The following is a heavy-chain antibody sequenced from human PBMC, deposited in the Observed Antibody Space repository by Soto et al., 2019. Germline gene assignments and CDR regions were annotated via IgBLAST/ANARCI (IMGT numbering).Heavy chain of an antibody. Sequence: QVQLVQSGAEVKKPGASVKVSCKASGYTFTGYYIHWVRQAPGQGLEWMGWINPNSGGTNFAQKFQGWLTMTSDTSISTAYMELSRLRSDDTAVYYCATAPMNFDKSDYHTYYDGMDVWGQGTTVTVSS. CDR1: GYTFTGYY. V-gene: IGHV1-2*04. D-gene: IGHD3-16*01. CDR3: ATAPMNFDKSDYHTYYDGMDV. CDR2: INPNSGGT. J-gene: IGHJ6*02.